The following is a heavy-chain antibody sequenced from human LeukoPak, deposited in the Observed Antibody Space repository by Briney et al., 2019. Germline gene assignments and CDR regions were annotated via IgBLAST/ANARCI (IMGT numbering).Heavy chain of an antibody. CDR3: ARGGSGWEQLDY. Sequence: KPSETLSLTCTVSGYSISSGYCWGWIRQPPGKGLEWIGSIYHSGSTYYNPSLKSRVTISVDTSKNQFSLKLSFVTAADTAVYYCARGGSGWEQLDYWGQGTLVTVSS. CDR2: IYHSGST. V-gene: IGHV4-38-2*02. CDR1: GYSISSGYC. J-gene: IGHJ4*02. D-gene: IGHD6-19*01.